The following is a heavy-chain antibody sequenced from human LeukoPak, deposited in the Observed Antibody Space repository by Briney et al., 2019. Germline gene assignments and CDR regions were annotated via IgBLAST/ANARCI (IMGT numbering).Heavy chain of an antibody. V-gene: IGHV3-7*03. J-gene: IGHJ4*02. CDR2: IKQDGSEK. CDR1: GFTFSSYW. Sequence: GGSLRLSCAASGFTFSSYWMSWVRQAPGKGLEWVANIKQDGSEKYYVDSVKGRFTISRDNAKNSLYLQMNSLRAEDTAVYYCAKDRARYYYDSSGYFDYWGQGTLVTVSS. CDR3: AKDRARYYYDSSGYFDY. D-gene: IGHD3-22*01.